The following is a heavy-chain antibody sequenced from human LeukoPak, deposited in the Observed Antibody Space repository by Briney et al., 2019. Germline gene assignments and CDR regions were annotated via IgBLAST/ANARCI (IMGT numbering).Heavy chain of an antibody. J-gene: IGHJ4*02. CDR3: ADDILTGYGRYFDY. V-gene: IGHV3-23*01. CDR1: GFTFSRYG. CDR2: ISGSGGST. D-gene: IGHD3-9*01. Sequence: QTGGSLGLSCAASGFTFSRYGMSWVRQAPGKGLEWVSAISGSGGSTYYADSVKGRFTISRDNSKNTLYLQMNSLRAEDTAVYYCADDILTGYGRYFDYWGQGTLVTVSS.